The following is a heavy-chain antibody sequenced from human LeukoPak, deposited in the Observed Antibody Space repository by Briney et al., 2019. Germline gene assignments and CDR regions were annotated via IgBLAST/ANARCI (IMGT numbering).Heavy chain of an antibody. V-gene: IGHV4-31*03. CDR1: GGSISSGGYY. D-gene: IGHD1-14*01. CDR2: IYYSGST. CDR3: ASTRERPEPYYYYGMDV. Sequence: PSQTLSLTCTVSGGSISSGGYYWSWIRQHPGKGLEWIGYIYYSGSTYYNPSLKSRVTISVDTSKNQFSLKLSSVTAADTAVYYCASTRERPEPYYYYGMDVWGQGTTVTVSS. J-gene: IGHJ6*02.